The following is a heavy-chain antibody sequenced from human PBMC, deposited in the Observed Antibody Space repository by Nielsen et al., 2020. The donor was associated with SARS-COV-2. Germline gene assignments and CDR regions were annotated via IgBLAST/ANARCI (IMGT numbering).Heavy chain of an antibody. Sequence: VRQAPGKGLEWVSYISSSSSYTNYADSVKGRFTISRDNAKNSLYLQMNSLRAEDTAVYYCARDGLGIAVAGTVDYYYYGMDVWGQGTTVTVSS. CDR3: ARDGLGIAVAGTVDYYYYGMDV. CDR2: ISSSSSYT. J-gene: IGHJ6*02. V-gene: IGHV3-21*05. D-gene: IGHD6-19*01.